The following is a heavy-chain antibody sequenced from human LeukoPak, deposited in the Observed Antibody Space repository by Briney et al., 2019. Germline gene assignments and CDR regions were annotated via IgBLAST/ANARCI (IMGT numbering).Heavy chain of an antibody. CDR1: GFTFSNYW. Sequence: GSLRLSCAASGFTFSNYWMNWVRQAPGKGLEWVANIKQDGSEKYYVDSVKGRFTISRDNSKNTLYLQMNSLRAEDTAVYYCAKDGVLLWFGELLYHFDYWGQGTLVTVSS. V-gene: IGHV3-7*01. CDR2: IKQDGSEK. J-gene: IGHJ4*02. D-gene: IGHD3-10*01. CDR3: AKDGVLLWFGELLYHFDY.